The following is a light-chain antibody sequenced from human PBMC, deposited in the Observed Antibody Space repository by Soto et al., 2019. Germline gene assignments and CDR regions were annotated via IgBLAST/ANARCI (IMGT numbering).Light chain of an antibody. CDR2: DNN. J-gene: IGLJ1*01. CDR1: NSNIGNNY. Sequence: QSVLTQPTSVSAAPGEQVTISCSGSNSNIGNNYVSWYQQVPGTAPKLLIYDNNKRPSGNPDRFSGSKSGTSATLSISGLQTGDEADDYCGTWDSSLSVHVFGTGTKVNVL. V-gene: IGLV1-51*01. CDR3: GTWDSSLSVHV.